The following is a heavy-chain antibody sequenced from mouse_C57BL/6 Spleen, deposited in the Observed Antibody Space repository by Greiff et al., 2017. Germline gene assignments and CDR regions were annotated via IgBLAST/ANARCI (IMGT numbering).Heavy chain of an antibody. Sequence: QVQLQQSGAVLARPGASVKMSCKASGYTFTSYTLHWVKQRPGQGLEWIGYINPSSGYTKYNQKFKDKATLTADKSSSTAYMQLSSLTSEDSAVYYCAREPYYNSSDYAMDYWGQGTPVTVSS. CDR2: INPSSGYT. CDR3: AREPYYNSSDYAMDY. D-gene: IGHD2-12*01. CDR1: GYTFTSYT. J-gene: IGHJ4*01. V-gene: IGHV1-4*01.